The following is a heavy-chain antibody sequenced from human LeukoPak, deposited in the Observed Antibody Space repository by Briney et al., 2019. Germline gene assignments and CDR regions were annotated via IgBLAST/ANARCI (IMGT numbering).Heavy chain of an antibody. D-gene: IGHD1-26*01. V-gene: IGHV4-39*07. CDR1: GGSISSSSYY. CDR2: IYYSGST. J-gene: IGHJ4*02. CDR3: ASNSGSYFGDGFLDY. Sequence: SETLSLTCTVSGGSISSSSYYWGWIRQPPGKGLEWIGSIYYSGSTYYNPSLKSRVTISVDTSKNQFSLKLSSVTAADTAVYYCASNSGSYFGDGFLDYWGQGTLVTVSS.